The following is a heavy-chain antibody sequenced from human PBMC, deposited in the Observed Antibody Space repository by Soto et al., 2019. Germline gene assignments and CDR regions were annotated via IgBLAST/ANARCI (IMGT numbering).Heavy chain of an antibody. V-gene: IGHV3-7*01. CDR2: IKQDGSEK. Sequence: GGSLRLSCAASGFTFSSYWMSWVRQAPGKELEWVANIKQDGSEKYYVDSVKGRFTISRDNAKNSLYLQMNSLRAEDTAVYYCARRYCSGGSCYFQPTPRFDPWGQGTLVTVSS. J-gene: IGHJ5*02. D-gene: IGHD2-15*01. CDR1: GFTFSSYW. CDR3: ARRYCSGGSCYFQPTPRFDP.